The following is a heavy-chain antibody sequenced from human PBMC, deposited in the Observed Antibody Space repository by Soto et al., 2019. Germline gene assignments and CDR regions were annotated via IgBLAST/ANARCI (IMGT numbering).Heavy chain of an antibody. J-gene: IGHJ4*02. D-gene: IGHD5-18*01. CDR2: IIPIFGTA. V-gene: IGHV1-69*13. Sequence: ASVKVSCKASGGTFISYAISWVRQAPGQGLEWMGGIIPIFGTANYAQKFQGRVTITADESTSTAYMELSSLRSEDTAVYYCARDRYRGYSYGFDYWGQGTLVTVSS. CDR1: GGTFISYA. CDR3: ARDRYRGYSYGFDY.